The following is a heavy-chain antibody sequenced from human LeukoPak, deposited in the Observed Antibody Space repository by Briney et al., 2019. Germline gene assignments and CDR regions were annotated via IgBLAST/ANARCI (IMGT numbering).Heavy chain of an antibody. CDR1: GSTFSSYA. Sequence: GGSLRLSCAASGSTFSSYAMTWVRQAPGKGLEWVSSISSSSSYIYYADSVKGRFTISRDNAKNSLYLQMNSLRAEDTAVYYCARGFPSGYWGQGTLVTVSS. J-gene: IGHJ4*02. V-gene: IGHV3-21*01. CDR2: ISSSSSYI. CDR3: ARGFPSGY.